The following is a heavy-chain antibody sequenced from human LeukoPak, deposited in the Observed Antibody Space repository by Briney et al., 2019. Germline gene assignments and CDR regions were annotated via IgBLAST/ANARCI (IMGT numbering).Heavy chain of an antibody. Sequence: SQTLSLTCAISGDSVSSNSAAWNWIRQSPSRGLEWLGITDYRSKWYNDYAVSVKSRITINPDTSKNQFSLQLNSVTPEDTAVYYCARGGGRGGSWYGYWYFDLWGRGTLVTVSS. D-gene: IGHD6-13*01. J-gene: IGHJ2*01. CDR3: ARGGGRGGSWYGYWYFDL. CDR2: TDYRSKWYN. CDR1: GDSVSSNSAA. V-gene: IGHV6-1*01.